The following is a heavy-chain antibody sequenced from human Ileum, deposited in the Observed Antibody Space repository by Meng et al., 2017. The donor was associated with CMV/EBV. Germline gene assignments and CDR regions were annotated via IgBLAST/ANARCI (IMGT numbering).Heavy chain of an antibody. CDR1: GGSMSSYY. D-gene: IGHD7-27*01. V-gene: IGHV4-4*07. CDR3: AREGPTDWGRALDY. CDR2: IYTSGSS. Sequence: QVALQESGPGLVKPSETLSLTCTVSGGSMSSYYWSWIRQPAGKGLEWIGRIYTSGSSNYNSSLKSRVTMSVDTSKNQFSMKLNSVTAADTAVYYCAREGPTDWGRALDYWGQGTLVTVSS. J-gene: IGHJ4*02.